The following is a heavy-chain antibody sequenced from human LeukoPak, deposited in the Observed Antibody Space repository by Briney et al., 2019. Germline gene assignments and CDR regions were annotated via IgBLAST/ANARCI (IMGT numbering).Heavy chain of an antibody. V-gene: IGHV3-43*01. D-gene: IGHD1-26*01. CDR3: AKDSFVATTSYLDS. CDR1: GFTFEDFS. CDR2: IDWDGGIT. J-gene: IGHJ4*02. Sequence: GGSLRLSCAASGFTFEDFSMHWVRQVPGKGLEWISLIDWDGGITYYADSVKGRFTVSRDNSKSSLYLHLNSLTPEDTAFYYCAKDSFVATTSYLDSWGQGTLVTVSS.